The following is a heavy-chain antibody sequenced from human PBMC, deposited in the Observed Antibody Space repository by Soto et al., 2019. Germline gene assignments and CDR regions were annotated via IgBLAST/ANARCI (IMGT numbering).Heavy chain of an antibody. CDR3: ARVPSHSSSWTYSFDY. CDR2: IKQDGSEK. V-gene: IGHV3-7*01. CDR1: GFTFSSYW. Sequence: EVQLVESGGGLVQPGGSLRLSCAASGFTFSSYWMSWVRQAPGKGLEWVANIKQDGSEKYYVDSVKGRFTISRDNAKNSLYLQMNSLRAEDTAVYYCARVPSHSSSWTYSFDYWGQGTLVTVSS. D-gene: IGHD6-13*01. J-gene: IGHJ4*02.